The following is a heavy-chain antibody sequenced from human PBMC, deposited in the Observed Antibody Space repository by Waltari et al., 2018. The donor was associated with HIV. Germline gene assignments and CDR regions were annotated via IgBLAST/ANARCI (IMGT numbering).Heavy chain of an antibody. V-gene: IGHV3-74*01. J-gene: IGHJ4*02. D-gene: IGHD6-19*01. CDR2: IYTDGGPA. CDR1: GLTLRNYW. CDR3: ARRHSSVGILDS. Sequence: EVRLMEVGGGLVEPGVGLRVCRTSTGLTLRNYWMHWVRQAPGKGLVWVSRIYTDGGPASYADSVKGRFTISRDNAKNTLYLQMNSLRAEDTAVYYSARRHSSVGILDSWGQGTLVTVSS.